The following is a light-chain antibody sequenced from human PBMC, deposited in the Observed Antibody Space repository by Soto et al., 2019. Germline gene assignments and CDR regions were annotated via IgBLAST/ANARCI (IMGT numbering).Light chain of an antibody. CDR1: HSISPKSNNRNY. J-gene: IGKJ4*01. CDR2: WAS. Sequence: DIVMTQSPESLAVSLGEMATINCTSIHSISPKSNNRNYLAWYQQKPGQPPKLLIYWASTRESGVPDRFSGSGSGTDFTLTISSLQAEDVAVYFCHQYFSTPPIFGGGTKVHIK. V-gene: IGKV4-1*01. CDR3: HQYFSTPPI.